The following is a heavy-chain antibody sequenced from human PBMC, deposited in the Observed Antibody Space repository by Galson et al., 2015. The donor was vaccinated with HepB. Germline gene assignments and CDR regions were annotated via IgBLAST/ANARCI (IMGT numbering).Heavy chain of an antibody. Sequence: SLRLSCAASGFTFSSYAMNWVRQAPGKGLEWVSVISGSGGDTYYTDSVKGRFTISRDNSKNTLYLQMNSLRAEDTAVYYCASGWFAQSWGQGTLVTVSS. J-gene: IGHJ4*02. CDR3: ASGWFAQS. D-gene: IGHD3-10*01. CDR1: GFTFSSYA. V-gene: IGHV3-23*01. CDR2: ISGSGGDT.